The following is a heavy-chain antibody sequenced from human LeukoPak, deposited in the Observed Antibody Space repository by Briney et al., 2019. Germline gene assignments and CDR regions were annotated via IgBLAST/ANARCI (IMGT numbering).Heavy chain of an antibody. V-gene: IGHV3-23*01. J-gene: IGHJ4*01. Sequence: GGSLRLSCAASGFTFRNYAMTWVRQAPGKGLEWVSTFTSGDRTFYADSVRGRFTISRDNSKNTLYLQMSSLRAEDTAVYFCVKDQADGYTKYGDYWGHGTLVTVSS. CDR2: FTSGDRT. D-gene: IGHD5-24*01. CDR1: GFTFRNYA. CDR3: VKDQADGYTKYGDY.